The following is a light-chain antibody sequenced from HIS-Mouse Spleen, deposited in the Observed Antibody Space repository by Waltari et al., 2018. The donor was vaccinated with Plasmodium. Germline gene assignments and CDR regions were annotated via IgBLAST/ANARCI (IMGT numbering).Light chain of an antibody. J-gene: IGLJ2*01. CDR3: QAWDSSTVV. V-gene: IGLV3-1*01. Sequence: SYELTQPSSVSVSPGQTARITCSGDKLGYKYACWYQQKPGQSPVLVSYQDSKRPSGIPERFSGSNSGNTATLTISGTQAMDEADYYCQAWDSSTVVFGGGTKLTVL. CDR2: QDS. CDR1: KLGYKY.